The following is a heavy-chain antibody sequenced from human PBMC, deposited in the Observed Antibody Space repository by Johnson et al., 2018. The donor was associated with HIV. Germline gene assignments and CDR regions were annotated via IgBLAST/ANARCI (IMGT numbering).Heavy chain of an antibody. J-gene: IGHJ3*02. CDR2: IWYDGSNK. V-gene: IGHV3-33*06. CDR1: GFTFHDYG. CDR3: AKEGLSGENYDFWSGQGDAFDI. Sequence: QVQLVESGGGGIQPGRSLRLSCAASGFTFHDYGMTWVRQAPGKGLEWVAVIWYDGSNKYYADSVKGRFTISRDNSKNTLYLQMNSLRAEDTAVYYCAKEGLSGENYDFWSGQGDAFDIWGQGTMVTVSS. D-gene: IGHD3-3*01.